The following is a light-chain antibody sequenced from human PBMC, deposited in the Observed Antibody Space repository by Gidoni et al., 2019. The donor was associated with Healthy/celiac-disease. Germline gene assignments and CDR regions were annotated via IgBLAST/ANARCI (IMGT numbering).Light chain of an antibody. CDR3: QSYDSSLSGSG. V-gene: IGLV1-40*01. CDR1: GSNIGAGYD. J-gene: IGLJ2*01. CDR2: GDS. Sequence: QSVLTQPPSVSGAPGQRVTISCTGSGSNIGAGYDVHWYQQLPGTAPKLLIYGDSNRPSGVPDRFSGSKSGTSASLAITGLQVEDEADYYCQSYDSSLSGSGFGGGTKLTVL.